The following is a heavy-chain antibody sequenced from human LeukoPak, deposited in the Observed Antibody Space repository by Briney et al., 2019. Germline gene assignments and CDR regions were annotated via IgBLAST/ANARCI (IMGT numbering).Heavy chain of an antibody. Sequence: SETLSLTCAVYGGSFSGYYWSRIRQPPGKGLERIGEINHSGSTNYNPSLKSRVTISVDTSKNQFSLKLSSVTAADTAVYYCARIYYDILTGYYGSPFDYWGQGTLVTVSS. CDR1: GGSFSGYY. CDR2: INHSGST. J-gene: IGHJ4*02. D-gene: IGHD3-9*01. CDR3: ARIYYDILTGYYGSPFDY. V-gene: IGHV4-34*01.